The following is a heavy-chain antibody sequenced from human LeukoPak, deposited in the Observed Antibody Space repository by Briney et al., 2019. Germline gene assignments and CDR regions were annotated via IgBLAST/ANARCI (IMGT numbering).Heavy chain of an antibody. D-gene: IGHD1-26*01. J-gene: IGHJ4*02. CDR3: ARRVDSYWFFDY. CDR2: ISGGGTAT. Sequence: GGSLRLSCAASGFPFSNHAMTWVRQAPGRGLEWVSVISGGGTATYYADPVKGRLTISRDNSKNTLYLQMNSLRADDTAMYYCARRVDSYWFFDYWGQGTLVTVSS. CDR1: GFPFSNHA. V-gene: IGHV3-23*01.